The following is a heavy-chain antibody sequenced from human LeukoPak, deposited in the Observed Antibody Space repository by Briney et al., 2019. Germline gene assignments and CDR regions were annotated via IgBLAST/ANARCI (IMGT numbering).Heavy chain of an antibody. D-gene: IGHD4-17*01. Sequence: SETLSLTCTVSGGSISSYYWSWIRQPAGKGLEWIGRIYTSGSTNYNPSLKSRVTMSVDTSKNQFSLKLSSVTAADTAVYYCARDPFYGDYDGDEEWSDPWGQGTLVTVSS. V-gene: IGHV4-4*07. CDR1: GGSISSYY. CDR2: IYTSGST. CDR3: ARDPFYGDYDGDEEWSDP. J-gene: IGHJ5*02.